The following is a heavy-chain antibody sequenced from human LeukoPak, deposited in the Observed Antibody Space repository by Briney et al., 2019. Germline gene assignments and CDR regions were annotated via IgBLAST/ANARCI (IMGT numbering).Heavy chain of an antibody. CDR1: GGSISSHY. J-gene: IGHJ6*02. D-gene: IGHD4-17*01. CDR2: IYHTGPT. CDR3: AREDPQTTVPEGLDV. Sequence: SETLSLTCTVSGGSISSHYWSWIRQPPGKGLEWIGSIYHTGPTYYNPSLKSRVTISVDTSKNQFSLKLSSVTAADTAVYYCAREDPQTTVPEGLDVWGQGTTVTVSS. V-gene: IGHV4-59*11.